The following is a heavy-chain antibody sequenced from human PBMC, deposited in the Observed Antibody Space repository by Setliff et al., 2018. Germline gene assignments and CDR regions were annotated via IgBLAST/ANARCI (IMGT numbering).Heavy chain of an antibody. J-gene: IGHJ4*02. CDR1: GFTFSNYA. CDR3: AKRGPYCSGCTCHYYFDY. D-gene: IGHD2-15*01. Sequence: GGSLRLSCAASGFTFSNYAMSWVRQAPGKGLEWVSGISGSGGNTSYADSVKGRFTISRDNSRNTLYLQMNSLRVEDTAIYYCAKRGPYCSGCTCHYYFDYWGQGTLVTVSS. CDR2: ISGSGGNT. V-gene: IGHV3-23*01.